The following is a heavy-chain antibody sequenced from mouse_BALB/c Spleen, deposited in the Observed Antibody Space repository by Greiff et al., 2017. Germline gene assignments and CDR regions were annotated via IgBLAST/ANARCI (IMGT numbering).Heavy chain of an antibody. J-gene: IGHJ2*01. V-gene: IGHV5-6-3*01. CDR2: INSNGGST. D-gene: IGHD2-3*01. CDR3: ARDDDGYYVDY. Sequence: EVMLVESGGGLVQPGGSLKLSCAASGFTFSSYGMSWVRQTPDKRLELVATINSNGGSTYYPDSVKGRFTISRDNAKNTLYLQMSSLKSEDTAMYYCARDDDGYYVDYWGQ. CDR1: GFTFSSYG.